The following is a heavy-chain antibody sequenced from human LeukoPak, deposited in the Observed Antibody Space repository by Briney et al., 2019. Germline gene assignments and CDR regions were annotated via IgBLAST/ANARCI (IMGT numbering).Heavy chain of an antibody. CDR3: ARWDASGSSFDY. CDR2: IYYSGST. V-gene: IGHV4-59*01. Sequence: SETLSLTCTVSGGSISTYYWSWVRQPPGKGLEWVGYIYYSGSTTYSPSLKSRVTISVDTSKNQFSLKVRSVTAADTAVYYCARWDASGSSFDYWGQGTLVTVSS. CDR1: GGSISTYY. J-gene: IGHJ4*02. D-gene: IGHD3-10*01.